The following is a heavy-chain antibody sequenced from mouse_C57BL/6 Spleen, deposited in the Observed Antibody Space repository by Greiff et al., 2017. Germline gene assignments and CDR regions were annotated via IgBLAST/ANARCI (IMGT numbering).Heavy chain of an antibody. CDR1: GFTFSDYG. Sequence: EVKLMESGGGLVKPGGSLKLSCAASGFTFSDYGMHWVRQAPEKGLEWVAYISSGSSTIYYADTVKGRFTISRDNAKSALYLQMTSLRSEDTAMYYCARVYDYGENGYAMDYWGQGTSVTVSP. CDR3: ARVYDYGENGYAMDY. V-gene: IGHV5-17*01. J-gene: IGHJ4*01. CDR2: ISSGSSTI. D-gene: IGHD2-4*01.